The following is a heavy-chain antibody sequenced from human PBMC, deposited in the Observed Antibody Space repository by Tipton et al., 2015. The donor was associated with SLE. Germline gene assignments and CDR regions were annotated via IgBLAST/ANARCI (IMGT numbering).Heavy chain of an antibody. Sequence: TLSLTCTVSGGSISSFSYYWGWIRQPPGKGLEWIGSIYYSGSTYYNPSLKSRVTISVDTSKNQFSLKLSSVTAADTAVYYCARVGYSGSRDLWGRGTLVTVSS. J-gene: IGHJ2*01. CDR1: GGSISSFSYY. D-gene: IGHD1-26*01. CDR2: IYYSGST. V-gene: IGHV4-39*07. CDR3: ARVGYSGSRDL.